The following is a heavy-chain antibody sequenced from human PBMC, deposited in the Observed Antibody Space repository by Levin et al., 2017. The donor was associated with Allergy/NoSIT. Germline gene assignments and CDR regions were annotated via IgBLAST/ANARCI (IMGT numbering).Heavy chain of an antibody. CDR1: GYTFTNYG. J-gene: IGHJ4*02. CDR2: ITAYNGNT. CDR3: ARDSRDYGDYVDY. D-gene: IGHD4-17*01. Sequence: EASVKVSCKASGYTFTNYGISWVRQAPGQGLEWMGWITAYNGNTRYGQKFQGRATMTTDTSTSTAYMELRSLRSDDTAVYYCARDSRDYGDYVDYWGQGTLVTVSS. V-gene: IGHV1-18*01.